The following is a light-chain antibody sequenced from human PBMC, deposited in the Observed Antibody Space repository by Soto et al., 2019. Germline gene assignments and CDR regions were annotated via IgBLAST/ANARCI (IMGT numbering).Light chain of an antibody. V-gene: IGLV1-40*01. CDR2: GTR. Sequence: QSVLTQPPSVSGAPGQRVTISCTGSSSNIGAGFDVHWYQQLPGTAPKLLIYGTRNRPSGVPDRFSGSKSGTSASLAITGLQSEDEADYYCQSYDTSLTGSKVFGGGTKRTVL. J-gene: IGLJ2*01. CDR1: SSNIGAGFD. CDR3: QSYDTSLTGSKV.